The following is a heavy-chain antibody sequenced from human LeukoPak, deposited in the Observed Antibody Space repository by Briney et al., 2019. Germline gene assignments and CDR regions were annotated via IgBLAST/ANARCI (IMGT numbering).Heavy chain of an antibody. Sequence: GGSLRLSCVASGFTFNTYYMHWVRQAPGERLVWVSFINADGTITKYADSVKGRFTISRDNAKSTVYLQMNGLRVEDTAMYYCVRLAVTNTNYWGQGSLVTVSS. J-gene: IGHJ4*02. V-gene: IGHV3-74*01. D-gene: IGHD4-17*01. CDR1: GFTFNTYY. CDR2: INADGTIT. CDR3: VRLAVTNTNY.